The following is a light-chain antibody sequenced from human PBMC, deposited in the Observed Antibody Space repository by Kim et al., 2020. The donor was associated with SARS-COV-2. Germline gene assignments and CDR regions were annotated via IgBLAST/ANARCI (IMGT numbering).Light chain of an antibody. CDR3: SVSYSGAVV. CDR2: DTN. CDR1: TGAGTSDHY. V-gene: IGLV7-46*01. J-gene: IGLJ2*01. Sequence: PGGTVTRTCGFTTGAGTSDHYPYWFQQKAGQAPRTLIYDTNNRHSWTPARFSGALLGGKAALTLSGAQPEDEAEYYCSVSYSGAVVFGGGTQLTVL.